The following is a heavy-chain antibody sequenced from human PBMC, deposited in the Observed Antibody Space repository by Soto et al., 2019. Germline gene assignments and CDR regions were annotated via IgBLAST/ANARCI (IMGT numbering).Heavy chain of an antibody. Sequence: SETLSLTCTVSGGSISSSSYYWGWIRQPPGKGLEWIGSIYYSGSTYYNPSLKSRVTISVDTSKNQFSLKLSSVTAADTAAYYCARVSGSYYYGMDVWGQGTTVTVSS. D-gene: IGHD1-26*01. CDR2: IYYSGST. V-gene: IGHV4-39*07. J-gene: IGHJ6*02. CDR1: GGSISSSSYY. CDR3: ARVSGSYYYGMDV.